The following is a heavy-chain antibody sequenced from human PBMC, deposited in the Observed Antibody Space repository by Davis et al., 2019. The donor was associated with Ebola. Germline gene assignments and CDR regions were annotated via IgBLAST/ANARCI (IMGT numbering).Heavy chain of an antibody. CDR1: GGSFTGYY. J-gene: IGHJ4*02. CDR3: ARGSLQGGSSSFLSY. D-gene: IGHD6-6*01. V-gene: IGHV4-34*01. Sequence: PSETLSLTCAVYGGSFTGYYWTWIRQPPGKGLEWIGEINHSGSTNYNPSLKSRVTISVDTSKNQFSLKLSSVTAADTAVYYCARGSLQGGSSSFLSYWGQGTLVTVSS. CDR2: INHSGST.